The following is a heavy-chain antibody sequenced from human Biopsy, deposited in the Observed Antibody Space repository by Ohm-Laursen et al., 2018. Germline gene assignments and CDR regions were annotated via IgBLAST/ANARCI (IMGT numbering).Heavy chain of an antibody. J-gene: IGHJ6*02. CDR3: ARMDCSGGSCHYYSYGMDV. D-gene: IGHD2-15*01. Sequence: SETLSLTCIVSGVSITAYYWSWIRQPPGKGLECIGNIHHSGSTNYNPSLKSRLTISVDTSKNRFSLKLSSVTAADTAVYYCARMDCSGGSCHYYSYGMDVWGQGTTVTVSS. CDR2: IHHSGST. CDR1: GVSITAYY. V-gene: IGHV4-4*09.